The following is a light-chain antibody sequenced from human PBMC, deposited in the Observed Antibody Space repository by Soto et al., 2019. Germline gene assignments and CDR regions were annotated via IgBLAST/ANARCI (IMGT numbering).Light chain of an antibody. CDR2: GSS. V-gene: IGKV3-20*01. J-gene: IGKJ1*01. CDR1: QSVGSNY. Sequence: EIVMTQSPGTLSLSPGERATLSCRASQSVGSNYLAWYQQKPGQAPRLLIYGSSSRATGIPERFSGSGSGTDFTLTISRLEPEDFAVYYCQQYGSSLRTFGQGTKV. CDR3: QQYGSSLRT.